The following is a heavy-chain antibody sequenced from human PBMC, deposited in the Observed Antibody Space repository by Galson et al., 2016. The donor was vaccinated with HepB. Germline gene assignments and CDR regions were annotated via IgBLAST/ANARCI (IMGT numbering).Heavy chain of an antibody. Sequence: SLRLSCAASGFIFSSYAMSWVRQAPGKGLEWVSGLSGSDGSTYYADSVKGRFTTSRDNSKNTLYLQMNSLRAEDTAVYCCAKDWGVATTTHFDCWGQGILVIVSS. CDR2: LSGSDGST. V-gene: IGHV3-23*01. D-gene: IGHD5-12*01. CDR3: AKDWGVATTTHFDC. CDR1: GFIFSSYA. J-gene: IGHJ4*02.